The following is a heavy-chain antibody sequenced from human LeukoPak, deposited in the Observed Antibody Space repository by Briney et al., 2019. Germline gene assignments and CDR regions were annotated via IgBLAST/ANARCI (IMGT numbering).Heavy chain of an antibody. CDR1: GYSFSSYL. D-gene: IGHD3-3*01. Sequence: GESLKISCQTSGYSFSSYLIGWVRQMPVKGLEWMGVIYPSDSDTRYSPSFQGQVTISADKSISTAYLQWSSLKASDTAMYYCARSFALEWYPDYWGQGTLVTVSS. J-gene: IGHJ4*02. V-gene: IGHV5-51*01. CDR2: IYPSDSDT. CDR3: ARSFALEWYPDY.